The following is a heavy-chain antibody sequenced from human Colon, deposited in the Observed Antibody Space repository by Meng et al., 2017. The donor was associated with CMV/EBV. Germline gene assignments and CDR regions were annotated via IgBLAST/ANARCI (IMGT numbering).Heavy chain of an antibody. Sequence: LRLSCTVSGDSINFNYYYWTWIRQPPGKGLEWIGYMYHSGSTYYNPSLSSRVAISVDTSKNQFSLKLSSVTAADTAVYYCARVRGVIQIVDYWGQGTLVTVSS. CDR1: GDSINFNYYY. V-gene: IGHV4-30-4*01. CDR3: ARVRGVIQIVDY. CDR2: MYHSGST. D-gene: IGHD3-10*01. J-gene: IGHJ4*02.